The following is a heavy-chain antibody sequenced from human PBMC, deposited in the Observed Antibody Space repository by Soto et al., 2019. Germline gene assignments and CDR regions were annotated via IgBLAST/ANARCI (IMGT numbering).Heavy chain of an antibody. CDR1: GFTVSSNY. V-gene: IGHV3-53*01. J-gene: IGHJ4*02. CDR3: ARTGGDSWPRV. D-gene: IGHD6-13*01. CDR2: IYSGGIT. Sequence: GGSLRLSCAASGFTVSSNYMSWVRQAPGKGLEWVSVIYSGGITYYADSVKGRFTISRDNSKNTLYLQMNSLRAEDTAVYYCARTGGDSWPRVWGQGTMITVYS.